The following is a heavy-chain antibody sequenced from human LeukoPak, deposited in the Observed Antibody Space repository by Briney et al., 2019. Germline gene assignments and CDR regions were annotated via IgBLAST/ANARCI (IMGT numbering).Heavy chain of an antibody. Sequence: GGSLRLSCAASGLTFSNYWMHWVRQAPGKGLVWVARINSDGSTTNYADSVKGRFTISRDNAKNTLYLQMNSLRAEDTAVYYCARLTPPFDYWGQGTLVTVSS. CDR3: ARLTPPFDY. V-gene: IGHV3-74*01. D-gene: IGHD3-16*01. CDR2: INSDGSTT. CDR1: GLTFSNYW. J-gene: IGHJ4*02.